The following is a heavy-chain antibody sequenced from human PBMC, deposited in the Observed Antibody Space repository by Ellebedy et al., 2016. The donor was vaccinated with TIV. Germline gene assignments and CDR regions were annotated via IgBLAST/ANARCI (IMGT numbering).Heavy chain of an antibody. CDR2: IRYDGSDK. CDR3: AKVLFAFGEFESPFDP. J-gene: IGHJ5*02. V-gene: IGHV3-30*02. Sequence: GESLKISCAASGFTFHSYGMHWVRQAPGKGREWVTFIRYDGSDKYYADSVKGRFTVSRDNSKNTLTLQMNSLRLEDTAVYYCAKVLFAFGEFESPFDPWGQGTLVIVSS. D-gene: IGHD3-10*01. CDR1: GFTFHSYG.